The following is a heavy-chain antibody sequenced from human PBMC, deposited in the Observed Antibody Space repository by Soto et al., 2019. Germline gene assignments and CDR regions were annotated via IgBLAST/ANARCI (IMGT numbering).Heavy chain of an antibody. Sequence: GGSLRLSCAASGFTFSSYGMHWVRQAPGKGLEWVAVISYDGSNKYYADSVKGRFTISRDNSKNTLYLQMNSLRAEDTAVYYCAKDRFWGTAPNGMDVWGQGTTVTVSS. D-gene: IGHD3-16*01. CDR2: ISYDGSNK. CDR3: AKDRFWGTAPNGMDV. CDR1: GFTFSSYG. J-gene: IGHJ6*02. V-gene: IGHV3-30*18.